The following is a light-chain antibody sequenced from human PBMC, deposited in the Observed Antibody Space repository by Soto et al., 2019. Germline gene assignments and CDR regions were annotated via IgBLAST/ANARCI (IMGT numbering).Light chain of an antibody. CDR3: CSYAGSYYV. J-gene: IGLJ1*01. CDR2: DVS. Sequence: QSALTQPRSVSGSPGQSVTISCTGTSSDVGGYNYVSWYQQHPGKAPKLMIHDVSKRPSGVPDRFSGSKSGNTASLTISWLQAEDEADYYCCSYAGSYYVFGTGTKLTVL. V-gene: IGLV2-11*01. CDR1: SSDVGGYNY.